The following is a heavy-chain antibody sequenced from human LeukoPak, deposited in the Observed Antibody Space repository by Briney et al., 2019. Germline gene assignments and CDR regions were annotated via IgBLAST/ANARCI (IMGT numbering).Heavy chain of an antibody. J-gene: IGHJ3*02. D-gene: IGHD6-25*01. CDR3: ARGVRRRPDAFDI. V-gene: IGHV3-30*03. Sequence: PGRSLRLSCAGSGFTFSSYGMHWVRQAPGKGLEWVAVISYDGSNKYYADSVKGRFTISRDNSKNTLYLQMNSLRAEDTAVYYCARGVRRRPDAFDIWGQGTMVTVSS. CDR2: ISYDGSNK. CDR1: GFTFSSYG.